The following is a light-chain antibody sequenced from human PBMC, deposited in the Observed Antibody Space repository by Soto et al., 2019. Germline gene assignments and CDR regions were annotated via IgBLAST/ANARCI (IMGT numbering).Light chain of an antibody. CDR2: EVS. CDR1: GSDAGGYNY. V-gene: IGLV2-14*01. J-gene: IGLJ3*02. Sequence: QSALTQPASVSGSPGQSITISCTGTGSDAGGYNYVSWYQQHPGKAPKLMIYEVSNRPSGVSNRFSGSKSGNTASLTISGLQAEDEADYYCSSYTSSSSLKWVFGGGPKVTVL. CDR3: SSYTSSSSLKWV.